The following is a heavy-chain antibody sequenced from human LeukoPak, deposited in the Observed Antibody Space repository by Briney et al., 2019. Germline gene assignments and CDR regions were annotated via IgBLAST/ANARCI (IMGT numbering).Heavy chain of an antibody. V-gene: IGHV5-51*01. Sequence: PGESLKISCEASGYIFGFYWLAWVRQMPGKGLEWMGIIYPGDGDARYGPSMQGQVIMSGDTSINTAYLYLSSLKASDTAMYYCARSDSAEGTFDIWGQGTMVAVSS. CDR1: GYIFGFYW. D-gene: IGHD6-19*01. CDR2: IYPGDGDA. J-gene: IGHJ3*02. CDR3: ARSDSAEGTFDI.